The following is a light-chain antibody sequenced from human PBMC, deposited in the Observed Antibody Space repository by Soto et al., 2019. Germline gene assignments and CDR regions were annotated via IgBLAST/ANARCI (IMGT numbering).Light chain of an antibody. CDR2: DAS. J-gene: IGKJ4*01. Sequence: DIQSTQSPSFLSASVGDRVTITCRASQAISSNLAWYQQKPGKAPKVLIYDASTLQSGVPSRFSGSGSGTEFTLTISSLQSEDFATYYCQQVNSYPRTFGGGTKVEIK. CDR1: QAISSN. CDR3: QQVNSYPRT. V-gene: IGKV1-9*01.